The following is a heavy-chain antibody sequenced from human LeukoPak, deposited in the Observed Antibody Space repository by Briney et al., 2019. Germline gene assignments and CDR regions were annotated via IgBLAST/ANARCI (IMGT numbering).Heavy chain of an antibody. V-gene: IGHV4-31*03. CDR1: GGSISSGGYY. Sequence: PSQTLSLTCTVSGGSISSGGYYWSWIRQHPGKGLEWIGYVYYSGSTYYNPSLKSRVTISVDTSKDQFSLKLSSVTAADTAVYYCARDSGNYYDSSGLVFDYWDQGTLVTVSS. CDR3: ARDSGNYYDSSGLVFDY. D-gene: IGHD3-22*01. CDR2: VYYSGST. J-gene: IGHJ4*02.